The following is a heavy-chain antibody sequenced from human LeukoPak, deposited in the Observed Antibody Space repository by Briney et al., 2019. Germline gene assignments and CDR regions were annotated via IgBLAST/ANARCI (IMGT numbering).Heavy chain of an antibody. Sequence: SQTLSLTCAISGDSVSSNTAGWSWIRQSPSRGLEWLGRTYYRSKWYNDDAVSVKSRITINPDTSKNQFSLKLSSVTAADTAVYYCARWALKSSIQVDVWGKGTTVTVSS. CDR2: TYYRSKWYN. CDR1: GDSVSSNTAG. CDR3: ARWALKSSIQVDV. J-gene: IGHJ6*04. V-gene: IGHV6-1*01. D-gene: IGHD6-13*01.